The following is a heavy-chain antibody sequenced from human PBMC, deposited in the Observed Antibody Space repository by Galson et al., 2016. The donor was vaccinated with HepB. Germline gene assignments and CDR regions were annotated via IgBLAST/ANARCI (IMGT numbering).Heavy chain of an antibody. CDR1: GGSVSSGSYY. CDR2: IYYSGST. J-gene: IGHJ4*02. CDR3: ARQWDYGDSYYFDY. Sequence: SETLSLTCTVSGGSVSSGSYYWSWIRQPPGKGLEWIGYIYYSGSTNYNPSLKSRVTISVDTSKNHFSLNLSSVTAADTAVYYCARQWDYGDSYYFDYWGQGTLVTVSS. V-gene: IGHV4-61*01. D-gene: IGHD4-17*01.